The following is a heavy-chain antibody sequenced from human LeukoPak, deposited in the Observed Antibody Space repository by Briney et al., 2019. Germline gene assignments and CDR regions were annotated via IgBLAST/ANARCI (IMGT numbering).Heavy chain of an antibody. J-gene: IGHJ5*02. D-gene: IGHD3-10*01. V-gene: IGHV3-30*18. Sequence: QPGRSLRLSCAASGFTFSSYGMHWVRQAPGKGLEWVAVISYDGSNKYYADSVKGRFTISRDNSKNTLYLQMNSLRAEDTAVYYCAKDSITITSTFDPWGQGTLVTVSS. CDR2: ISYDGSNK. CDR1: GFTFSSYG. CDR3: AKDSITITSTFDP.